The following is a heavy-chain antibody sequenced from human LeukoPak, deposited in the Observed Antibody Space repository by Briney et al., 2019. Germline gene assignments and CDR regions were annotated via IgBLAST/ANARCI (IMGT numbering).Heavy chain of an antibody. Sequence: GGSLRLSCAASGFTFSSYSMSWIRQAPGKGLEWVSYISSSRSTIYYADSVKGRFTISRDNAKNSLYLQMNSLRAEDTAVYYCATAGPVPFVPYAFDIWDQGTMVTVSS. CDR2: ISSSRSTI. CDR1: GFTFSSYS. CDR3: ATAGPVPFVPYAFDI. V-gene: IGHV3-48*04. J-gene: IGHJ3*02. D-gene: IGHD3-10*02.